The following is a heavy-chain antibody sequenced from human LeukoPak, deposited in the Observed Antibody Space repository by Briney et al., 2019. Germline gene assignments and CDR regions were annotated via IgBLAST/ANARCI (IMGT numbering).Heavy chain of an antibody. CDR1: GGSFSGYY. D-gene: IGHD2-15*01. CDR2: INHGGST. V-gene: IGHV4-34*01. CDR3: ARGQGGSYSGRYFDY. J-gene: IGHJ4*02. Sequence: SETLSLTCAVYGGSFSGYYWSWLRQPPGKGLEWIGEINHGGSTNYNPSLKSRVTISVDTSKNQFSLKLSSVTAADTAVYYCARGQGGSYSGRYFDYWGQGTLVTVSS.